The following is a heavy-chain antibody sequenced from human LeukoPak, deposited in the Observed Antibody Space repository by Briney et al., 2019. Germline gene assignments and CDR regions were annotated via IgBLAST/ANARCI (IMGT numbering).Heavy chain of an antibody. J-gene: IGHJ4*02. V-gene: IGHV3-9*01. Sequence: PGGSLRLSCAASGFTFGDYAMHWVRHAPGKGLEWVSGVSWNSDTIVYADSVKGRFVISRDNAKNALYLQMNSLRPDDTALYYCAKSPLPDSSGYYTLWDWGQGTLVTVSS. CDR3: AKSPLPDSSGYYTLWD. D-gene: IGHD3-3*01. CDR1: GFTFGDYA. CDR2: VSWNSDTI.